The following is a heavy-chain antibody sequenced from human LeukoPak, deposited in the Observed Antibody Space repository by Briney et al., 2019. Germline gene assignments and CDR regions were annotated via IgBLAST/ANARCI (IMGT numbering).Heavy chain of an antibody. J-gene: IGHJ5*01. D-gene: IGHD3-10*01. CDR1: GGSISRYY. CDR2: IYYNGST. V-gene: IGHV4-59*01. CDR3: ARGDVLLWLGELLSGWFDS. Sequence: PETLSLTCTVSGGSISRYYWSWIRQPPGKGVERIGYIYYNGSTNYNPSLKSRVAISVETCKNQFSLKLSSVTAADTAVYYCARGDVLLWLGELLSGWFDSWGQGTLVTVSS.